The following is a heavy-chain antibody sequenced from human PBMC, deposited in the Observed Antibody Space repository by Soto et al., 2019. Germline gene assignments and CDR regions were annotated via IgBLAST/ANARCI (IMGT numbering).Heavy chain of an antibody. Sequence: GGSLRLSCAASGFTFSSYGMHWVRQAPGKGLEWVAVIWYDGSNKYYADSVKGRFTISRDNSKNTLYLQMNSLRAEDTAVYYCARGGGPDYYYMDVWGKGTTVTVS. CDR3: ARGGGPDYYYMDV. CDR2: IWYDGSNK. D-gene: IGHD3-16*01. J-gene: IGHJ6*03. CDR1: GFTFSSYG. V-gene: IGHV3-33*01.